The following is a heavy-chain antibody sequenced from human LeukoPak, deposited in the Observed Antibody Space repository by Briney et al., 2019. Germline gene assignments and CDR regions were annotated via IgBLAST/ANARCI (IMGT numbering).Heavy chain of an antibody. CDR3: ARDTWIDY. CDR2: ISSGGSTR. V-gene: IGHV3-48*03. Sequence: GGSLRLSCAASGFTLSSYEMNWVRQARGKGREWLSYISSGGSTRYYADSVKGRYTISRDNAKNSLYLQMNSLRAEDTAVYYCARDTWIDYWGQGTLVTVSA. CDR1: GFTLSSYE. J-gene: IGHJ4*02. D-gene: IGHD1-1*01.